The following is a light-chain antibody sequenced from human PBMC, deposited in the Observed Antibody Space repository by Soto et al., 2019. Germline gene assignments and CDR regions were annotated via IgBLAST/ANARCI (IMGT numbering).Light chain of an antibody. Sequence: QSVLTQPASVSGSPGQSITISCTGTSSDVGGYNYISWYQQHPGKAPKFIIYEVSNRPSGISNRFSGSKSGNTASLTISGLQAEDEADYYCSSYTSSNTYVFGSGTKVTV. CDR1: SSDVGGYNY. J-gene: IGLJ1*01. CDR2: EVS. V-gene: IGLV2-14*01. CDR3: SSYTSSNTYV.